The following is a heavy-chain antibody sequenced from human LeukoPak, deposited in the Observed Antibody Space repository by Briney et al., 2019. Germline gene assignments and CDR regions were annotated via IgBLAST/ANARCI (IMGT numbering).Heavy chain of an antibody. D-gene: IGHD3-10*01. J-gene: IGHJ4*02. V-gene: IGHV3-30*04. CDR3: ARAAVYYAPSTHVGYFDY. CDR2: ISYDGSNK. Sequence: PGGSLRLSCSASGFTFSSYAMNWVRQAPGKGLEWVAVISYDGSNKYYADSVKGRFTISRDNSKNTLYLQMNSLRAEDTAVYYCARAAVYYAPSTHVGYFDYWGQGTLVTVSS. CDR1: GFTFSSYA.